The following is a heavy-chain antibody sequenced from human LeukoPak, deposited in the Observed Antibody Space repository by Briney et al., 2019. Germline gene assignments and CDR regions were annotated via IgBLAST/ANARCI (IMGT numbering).Heavy chain of an antibody. CDR2: IIPIFGTA. CDR3: ARTQRSRDAFDI. J-gene: IGHJ3*02. Sequence: ASVTVSCKASGGTFSSYATSWVRQAPGQGLEWMGGIIPIFGTADYAQKFQGRVTITADESTSTAYMELSSLRSEDTAVYYCARTQRSRDAFDIWGQGTMVTVSS. CDR1: GGTFSSYA. V-gene: IGHV1-69*01.